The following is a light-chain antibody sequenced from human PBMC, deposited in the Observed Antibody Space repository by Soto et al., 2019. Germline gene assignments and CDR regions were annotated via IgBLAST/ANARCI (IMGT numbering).Light chain of an antibody. CDR2: DVS. V-gene: IGKV1-5*01. CDR1: QSISTW. CDR3: QQLNSYPQT. Sequence: DIQMTQSPSTLSASVGDRVTITCRASQSISTWLAWYQQKPGKAPKLLIYDVSNLEGGVPSRFSGTGSGTEFTLTISSLQPDDFATYYCQQLNSYPQTFGGGTKVDIK. J-gene: IGKJ4*01.